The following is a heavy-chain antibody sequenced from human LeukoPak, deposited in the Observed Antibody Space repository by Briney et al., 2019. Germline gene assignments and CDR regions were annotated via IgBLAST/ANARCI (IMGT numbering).Heavy chain of an antibody. J-gene: IGHJ4*02. CDR2: IKQDGSEK. CDR3: ASCTSSWYSHDY. CDR1: GSTCSSYW. D-gene: IGHD6-13*01. V-gene: IGHV3-7*03. Sequence: GGSLRLSCAASGSTCSSYWMSWVRQAPGKGLEWGANIKQDGSEKYNVDSVKGRFTISRDNAKNSLSLQMNSLRAEDTAVYYCASCTSSWYSHDYWGQGTLVTVSS.